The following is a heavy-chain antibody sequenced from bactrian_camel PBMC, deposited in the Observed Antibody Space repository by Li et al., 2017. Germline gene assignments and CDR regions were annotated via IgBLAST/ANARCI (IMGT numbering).Heavy chain of an antibody. CDR2: IRRSGDTT. CDR3: AAGRPSMTHMPWDPSAVNF. Sequence: GGSLRLSCVVSGHSRGSNCVGWYRLPPGRAPAEREGIAAIRRSGDTTLYADSVKGRFTISQDNAKLAVYLHMNNLKPEDTAIYYCAAGRPSMTHMPWDPSAVNFWGLGTQVTVS. D-gene: IGHD3*01. CDR1: GHSRGSNC. V-gene: IGHV3-3*01. J-gene: IGHJ4*01.